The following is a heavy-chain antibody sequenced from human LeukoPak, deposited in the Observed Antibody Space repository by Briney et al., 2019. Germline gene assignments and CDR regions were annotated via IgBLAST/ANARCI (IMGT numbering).Heavy chain of an antibody. J-gene: IGHJ4*02. D-gene: IGHD6-13*01. V-gene: IGHV3-23*01. CDR2: ISGSGGST. CDR1: GFTFSSYA. Sequence: GGSLRLSCAASGFTFSSYAMSWVRQAPGKGLEWVSAISGSGGSTYYADSVKGRFTISRDNSKNTLYLQMNSLRAEDTAVYYCAKAGYGVSSWYPFGCWGQGTLVTVSS. CDR3: AKAGYGVSSWYPFGC.